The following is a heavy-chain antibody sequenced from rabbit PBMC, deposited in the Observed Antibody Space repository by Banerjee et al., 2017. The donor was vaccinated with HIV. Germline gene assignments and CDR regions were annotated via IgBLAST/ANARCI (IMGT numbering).Heavy chain of an antibody. CDR1: GFSFSDNYY. Sequence: QEQLEESGGDLVKPGASLILTCTASGFSFSDNYYMCWVRQAPGKGLEWIACIYAGSVGSTAYANWAKGRFTISKTSSTTVTLQMTSLTAADTASYFCARDLAGVIGWNFNLWGPGTLVTVS. D-gene: IGHD4-1*01. J-gene: IGHJ4*01. V-gene: IGHV1S45*01. CDR2: IYAGSVGST. CDR3: ARDLAGVIGWNFNL.